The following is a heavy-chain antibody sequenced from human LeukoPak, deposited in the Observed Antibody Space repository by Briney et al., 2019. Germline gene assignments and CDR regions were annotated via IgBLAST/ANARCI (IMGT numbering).Heavy chain of an antibody. Sequence: GGSLRLSCAASGFTFSDYYMSWIRQAPGKGLEWVSYISSTSTNINYADSVKGRFTISRDNAKNSLYLQMNSLRAEDTAVYYCAREAIAPAHFDYWGQGTLVTVSS. J-gene: IGHJ4*02. V-gene: IGHV3-11*06. CDR1: GFTFSDYY. CDR3: AREAIAPAHFDY. CDR2: ISSTSTNI. D-gene: IGHD6-13*01.